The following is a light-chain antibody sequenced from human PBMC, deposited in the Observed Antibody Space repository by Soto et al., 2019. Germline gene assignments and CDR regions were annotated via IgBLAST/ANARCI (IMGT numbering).Light chain of an antibody. CDR3: QQSSSSPIT. J-gene: IGKJ5*01. CDR2: GAS. V-gene: IGKV3-20*01. CDR1: QSVSSSY. Sequence: EVVLSQSACTLSLSPGERATLSCRASQSVSSSYLAWYQQKPGQAPRLLIYGASSRATGIPDRFSGSGSGTDFTLTISRLEAEDFAVYYCQQSSSSPITFGQGTRLE.